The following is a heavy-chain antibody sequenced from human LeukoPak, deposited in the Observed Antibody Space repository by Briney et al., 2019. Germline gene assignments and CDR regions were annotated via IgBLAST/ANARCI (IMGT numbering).Heavy chain of an antibody. CDR3: ASRSGTYCSGGSCYGHATGPWAYGMDV. CDR2: TNHSGST. CDR1: GGSFSGYY. J-gene: IGHJ6*02. Sequence: PSETLSLTCAVYGGSFSGYYWSWIRQPPGKGLEWIGETNHSGSTNYNPSLKSRVTISVDTSKNQFSLKLSSVTAADTAVYYCASRSGTYCSGGSCYGHATGPWAYGMDVWGQGTTVTVSS. V-gene: IGHV4-34*01. D-gene: IGHD2-15*01.